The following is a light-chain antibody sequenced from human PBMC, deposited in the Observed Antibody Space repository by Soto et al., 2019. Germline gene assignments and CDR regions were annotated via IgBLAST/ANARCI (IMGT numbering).Light chain of an antibody. J-gene: IGKJ2*01. CDR1: QSVSSN. CDR3: QQYNKWPPVYT. CDR2: GAS. Sequence: EIVMTQSPATLSVSPGERATLSCRASQSVSSNLAWYQQKPGQAPRLIIYGASTRATGIPARFSGSGSGTEFTLTISSLQSEDFAVYYCQQYNKWPPVYTFGQGTKLEIK. V-gene: IGKV3-15*01.